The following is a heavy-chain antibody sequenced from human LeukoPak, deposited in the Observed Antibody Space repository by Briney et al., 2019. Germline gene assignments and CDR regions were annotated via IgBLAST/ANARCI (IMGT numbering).Heavy chain of an antibody. D-gene: IGHD3-16*02. J-gene: IGHJ4*02. V-gene: IGHV1-18*01. Sequence: ASVKVSCKASGYTFTSYGISWVRQAPGQGLEWMGWISAYNGNTNYAQKLQGRVTMTTDTSTSTAYMELRSLRSDDTAVYYCARVSFNDYVWGSYLEPEDYWGQGTLVTVSS. CDR3: ARVSFNDYVWGSYLEPEDY. CDR1: GYTFTSYG. CDR2: ISAYNGNT.